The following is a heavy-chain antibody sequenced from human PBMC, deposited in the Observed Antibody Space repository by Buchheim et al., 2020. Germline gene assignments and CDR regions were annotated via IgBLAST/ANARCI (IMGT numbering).Heavy chain of an antibody. J-gene: IGHJ4*02. Sequence: EVQLVESGGGLVQPGGSLRLSCAASGFTFSSYEMNWVRQAPGKGLEWVSYISSSGSTIYYAESVKGRFTISRDNAKNSLYLQMNSLRAEDTAVYYCARANYYYDSSGYYQTGVGADYWGQGTL. D-gene: IGHD3-22*01. V-gene: IGHV3-48*03. CDR1: GFTFSSYE. CDR3: ARANYYYDSSGYYQTGVGADY. CDR2: ISSSGSTI.